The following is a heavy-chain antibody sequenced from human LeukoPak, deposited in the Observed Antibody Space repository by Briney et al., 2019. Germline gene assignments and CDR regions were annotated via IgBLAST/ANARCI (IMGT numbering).Heavy chain of an antibody. CDR1: GGSISSYY. CDR3: ASLYDSSGYYLGY. D-gene: IGHD3-22*01. Sequence: PSETLSLTCTVSGGSISSYYWSWIRQTPGKELEWIGDIYYSDSTKYNPSFTSRVTISVDTSKNQFSLKLSSVTAADTAVYYCASLYDSSGYYLGYWGQGTLVTVSS. J-gene: IGHJ4*02. V-gene: IGHV4-59*08. CDR2: IYYSDST.